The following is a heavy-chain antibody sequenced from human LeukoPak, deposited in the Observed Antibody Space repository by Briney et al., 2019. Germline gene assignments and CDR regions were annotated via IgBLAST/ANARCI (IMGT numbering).Heavy chain of an antibody. CDR1: GFTFSSYS. CDR2: ISSSSSYI. CDR3: ASEMGRGSYSAFDY. V-gene: IGHV3-21*01. J-gene: IGHJ4*02. D-gene: IGHD1-26*01. Sequence: GGSLRLSCAASGFTFSSYSMNWVRQAPGKGLEWVSSISSSSSYIYYADSVKGRFTISRDNAKNSLYLQMNSLRAEDTAVYYCASEMGRGSYSAFDYWGQGTLVTVSS.